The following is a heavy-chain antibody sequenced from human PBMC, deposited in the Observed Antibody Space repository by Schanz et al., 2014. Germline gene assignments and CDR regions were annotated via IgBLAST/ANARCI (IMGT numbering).Heavy chain of an antibody. Sequence: QVQLVESGGGVVQPGKSLRLSCAASGFAFSDYGMHWVRQAPGKGLEWVAFISYDGNEKHYPDSVKGRFTISRDNAKNALYLQMNSLRAEDTAVCYCARDGGFDSINAFDFWGQGTMVTVSS. CDR3: ARDGGFDSINAFDF. CDR1: GFAFSDYG. D-gene: IGHD3-10*01. J-gene: IGHJ3*01. V-gene: IGHV3-30*03. CDR2: ISYDGNEK.